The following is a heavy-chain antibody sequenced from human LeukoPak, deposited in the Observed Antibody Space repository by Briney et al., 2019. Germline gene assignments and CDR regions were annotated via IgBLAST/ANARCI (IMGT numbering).Heavy chain of an antibody. Sequence: GASAKVSCKASGYTFTSYYMHWVRQAPGQGLEWMGIINPSGGSTSYAQKFQGRVTMTRDMSTSTVYMELSSLRSEDTAVYYCARGLTMEDSWFDPWGQGTLVTVSS. CDR2: INPSGGST. V-gene: IGHV1-46*01. D-gene: IGHD1-14*01. CDR3: ARGLTMEDSWFDP. CDR1: GYTFTSYY. J-gene: IGHJ5*02.